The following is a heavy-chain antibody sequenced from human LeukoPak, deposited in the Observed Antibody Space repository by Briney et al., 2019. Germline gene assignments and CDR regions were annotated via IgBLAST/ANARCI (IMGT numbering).Heavy chain of an antibody. V-gene: IGHV4-30-4*08. CDR2: IYYSGST. D-gene: IGHD3-3*01. Sequence: SETLSLTCTVSGGSISSGDYYWSWIRQPPGKGLEWIGYIYYSGSTSYNPSPTSRVTISVDTSKNQFSLKLSSVTAADTAVYYCARVGLSKPTSWSPYFDYWGQGTLVTVSS. J-gene: IGHJ4*02. CDR3: ARVGLSKPTSWSPYFDY. CDR1: GGSISSGDYY.